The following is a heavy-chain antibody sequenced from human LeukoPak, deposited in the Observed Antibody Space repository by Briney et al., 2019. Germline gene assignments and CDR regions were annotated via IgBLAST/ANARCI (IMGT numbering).Heavy chain of an antibody. CDR3: ARGDIVVVPAARQDYYYMDV. CDR1: GYTFTNYG. V-gene: IGHV1-18*01. Sequence: ASVKVSCKASGYTFTNYGISWVRQAPGQGLEWMGWISAYNGNTNYAQKLQGRVTMTTDTSTSTAYMELSSLRSEDTAVYYCARGDIVVVPAARQDYYYMDVWGKGTTVTVSS. CDR2: ISAYNGNT. D-gene: IGHD2-2*01. J-gene: IGHJ6*03.